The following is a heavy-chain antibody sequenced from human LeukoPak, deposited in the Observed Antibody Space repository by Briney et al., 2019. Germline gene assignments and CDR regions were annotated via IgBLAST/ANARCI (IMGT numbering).Heavy chain of an antibody. CDR2: INPSGGSA. V-gene: IGHV1-46*01. D-gene: IGHD3-22*01. CDR1: GYTFTSYY. Sequence: SVKVSCTASGYTFTSYYMHWVRQAPGQGLEWMGIINPSGGSASYAQKFQGRVTMTRDTSTSTVYMEVSSLRSEDTAVYYCARDVASSGYYWDWGQGTLVTVSS. J-gene: IGHJ4*02. CDR3: ARDVASSGYYWD.